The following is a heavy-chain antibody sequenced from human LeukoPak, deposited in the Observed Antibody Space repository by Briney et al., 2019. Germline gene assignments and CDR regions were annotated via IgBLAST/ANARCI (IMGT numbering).Heavy chain of an antibody. CDR2: IYHSGST. Sequence: SETLSLTCAVSGDSISSSNWWSWVRQPPGKGLEWIGEIYHSGSTNYNPSLKSRVTISVDKSKKQFSLKLKSVTAADTAVYYCAGRVEGSYYFDYWGQGALVTVSS. J-gene: IGHJ4*02. D-gene: IGHD6-13*01. V-gene: IGHV4-4*02. CDR3: AGRVEGSYYFDY. CDR1: GDSISSSNW.